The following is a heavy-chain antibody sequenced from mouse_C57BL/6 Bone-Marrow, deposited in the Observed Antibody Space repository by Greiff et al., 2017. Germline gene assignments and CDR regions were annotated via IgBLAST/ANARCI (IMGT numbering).Heavy chain of an antibody. Sequence: VMLVESGAELARPGASVKLSCKASGYTFTSYGISWVKQRTGQGLEWIGEIYPRSGNTYYNEKVKGKATLTADKSSSTAYMELRSLTSEDSAVYFCARDGYYPYYYGMDYWGQGTSVTVSS. V-gene: IGHV1-81*01. CDR3: ARDGYYPYYYGMDY. CDR2: IYPRSGNT. D-gene: IGHD2-3*01. CDR1: GYTFTSYG. J-gene: IGHJ4*01.